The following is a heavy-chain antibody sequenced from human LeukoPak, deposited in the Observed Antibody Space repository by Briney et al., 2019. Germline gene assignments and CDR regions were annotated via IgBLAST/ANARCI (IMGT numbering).Heavy chain of an antibody. D-gene: IGHD3-3*01. Sequence: ASVKVSCKASGYTFTGYYMHWVRQAPGQGLEWMGWINPNSGGTNYAQKFQGRVTMTRDTSISTAYMELSRLRSDDMAVNYCALYVFGRGYPLDYGGQGTLATVSS. V-gene: IGHV1-2*02. CDR3: ALYVFGRGYPLDY. J-gene: IGHJ4*02. CDR2: INPNSGGT. CDR1: GYTFTGYY.